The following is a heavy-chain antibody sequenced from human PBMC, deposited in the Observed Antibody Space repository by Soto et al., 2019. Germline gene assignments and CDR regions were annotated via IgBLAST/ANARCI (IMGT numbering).Heavy chain of an antibody. CDR3: ARDGHFDFWRDRGFDP. V-gene: IGHV1-69*01. CDR2: LIPMFATA. D-gene: IGHD3-3*01. CDR1: GGTFSSYT. J-gene: IGHJ5*02. Sequence: QVQLVQSGAEVKKPGSSVKVSCKASGGTFSSYTVNWVRQAPGQGLEWMEGLIPMFATAGYAKKSQGRLTITADESTNTAFMELSSLRFEDTAIYYCARDGHFDFWRDRGFDPWGQGTLVTVSS.